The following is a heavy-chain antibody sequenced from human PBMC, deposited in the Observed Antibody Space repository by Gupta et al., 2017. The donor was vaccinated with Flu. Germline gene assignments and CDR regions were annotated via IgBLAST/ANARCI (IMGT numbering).Heavy chain of an antibody. D-gene: IGHD3-10*01. CDR2: IGGSIDIR. CDR3: AKDGDRRYYKDNNARYGLDD. J-gene: IGHJ6*02. Sequence: WVSQAPGKGREWGGSIGGSIDIRDYEDSQKGRFTVSRDNSKNTLYLQMNSQRRDDTALYNCAKDGDRRYYKDNNARYGLDDWGQGTTVTVSS. V-gene: IGHV3-23*01.